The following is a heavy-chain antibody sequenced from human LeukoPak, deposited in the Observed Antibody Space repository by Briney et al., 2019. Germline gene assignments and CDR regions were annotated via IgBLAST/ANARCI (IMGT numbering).Heavy chain of an antibody. CDR3: ARGGIPGIEARSYYFDY. D-gene: IGHD6-6*01. V-gene: IGHV4-39*07. J-gene: IGHJ4*02. CDR2: IYHSGST. Sequence: SETLSLTCTVSGGSIFSSNSYWGWIRQPPGKGLEWIGEIYHSGSTNYNPSLKSRVTISVDKSKNQFSLKLSSVTAADTAVYYCARGGIPGIEARSYYFDYWGQGTLVTVSS. CDR1: GGSIFSSNSY.